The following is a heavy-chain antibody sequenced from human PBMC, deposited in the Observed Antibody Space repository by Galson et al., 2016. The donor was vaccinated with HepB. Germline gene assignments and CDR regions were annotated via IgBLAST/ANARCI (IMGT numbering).Heavy chain of an antibody. J-gene: IGHJ4*02. CDR2: IYHSGTT. CDR3: ARELRGTTVIPPILYFDY. D-gene: IGHD4-17*01. CDR1: GYSVKDGYS. Sequence: ETLSLTCNVSGYSVKDGYSWGWIRQHPGKGLEWMGNIYHSGTTYYNPSLSSRITVSVDTSKNQFSLKLASVTAADTALYFCARELRGTTVIPPILYFDYWGQGILVTVSS. V-gene: IGHV4-38-2*02.